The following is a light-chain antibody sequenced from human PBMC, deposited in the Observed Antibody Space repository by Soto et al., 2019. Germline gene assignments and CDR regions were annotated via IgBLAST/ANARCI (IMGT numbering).Light chain of an antibody. CDR1: ENIKNW. V-gene: IGKV1-5*01. Sequence: DVPMTQSPSTLAASVGDRVTITCRASENIKNWLAWYQQTPGKAPKVLISDASRLETGVPSRFSGSGYWTDFTLTITSLQTDDFGTYHCQQYDVHPKTFGQGTKVEVK. J-gene: IGKJ1*01. CDR3: QQYDVHPKT. CDR2: DAS.